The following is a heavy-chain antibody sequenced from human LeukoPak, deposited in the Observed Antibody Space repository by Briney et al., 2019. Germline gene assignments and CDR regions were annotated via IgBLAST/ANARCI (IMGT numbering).Heavy chain of an antibody. CDR2: IHSDGGVT. D-gene: IGHD2-15*01. CDR1: GFAFDYYW. V-gene: IGHV3-74*01. Sequence: GGSLRLSCAASGFAFDYYWMNWVRQAPGKRLVWVSRIHSDGGVTRYADSVKGRFTISRDNAKNSLYLQMNSLRAEDTAVYYCARDRVGYCSGGSCYLPNYYYYYGMDVWGQGTTVTVSS. CDR3: ARDRVGYCSGGSCYLPNYYYYYGMDV. J-gene: IGHJ6*02.